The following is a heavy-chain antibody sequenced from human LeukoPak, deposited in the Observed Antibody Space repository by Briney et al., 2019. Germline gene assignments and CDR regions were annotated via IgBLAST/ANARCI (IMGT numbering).Heavy chain of an antibody. V-gene: IGHV3-30-3*01. D-gene: IGHD2-21*02. CDR2: ISYDGSNK. CDR1: GFTFSSYA. J-gene: IGHJ1*01. Sequence: GGSLRLSCAASGFTFSSYAMHWGRQAPGKGLEWVAVISYDGSNKYYADSVKGRFTISRDNSKNTLYLQMNSLRAEDTAVYYCAREYCGGDCYSYFQHWGQGTLVTVSS. CDR3: AREYCGGDCYSYFQH.